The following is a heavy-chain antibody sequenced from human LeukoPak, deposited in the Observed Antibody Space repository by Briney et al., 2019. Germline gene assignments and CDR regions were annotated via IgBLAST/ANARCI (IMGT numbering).Heavy chain of an antibody. Sequence: PGGSLRLSCAAYGFTLDDYAMHWVRQAPGKGLEWVSSISWNSGSIGCADSVKGRFTISRDNAKNSLYLQMNSLRAEDTALYYCAKGRRGAAAGIDYWGQGTLVTVSS. CDR3: AKGRRGAAAGIDY. CDR1: GFTLDDYA. D-gene: IGHD6-13*01. CDR2: ISWNSGSI. V-gene: IGHV3-9*01. J-gene: IGHJ4*02.